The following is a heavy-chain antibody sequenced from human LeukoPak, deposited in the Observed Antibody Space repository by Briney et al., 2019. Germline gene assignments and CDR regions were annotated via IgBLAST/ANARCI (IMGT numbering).Heavy chain of an antibody. V-gene: IGHV4-39*07. CDR2: IYYSGST. J-gene: IGHJ4*02. D-gene: IGHD2-2*02. CDR3: ARGRVDIVVVPAAISRYFDY. CDR1: GGSISSSSYY. Sequence: PSETLSLTCTVSGGSISSSSYYWGWIRQPPGKGLEWIGSIYYSGSTYYNPSLKSRVTISVDTSKNQFSLKLSSVTAADTAVYYCARGRVDIVVVPAAISRYFDYWGQGTLVSVSS.